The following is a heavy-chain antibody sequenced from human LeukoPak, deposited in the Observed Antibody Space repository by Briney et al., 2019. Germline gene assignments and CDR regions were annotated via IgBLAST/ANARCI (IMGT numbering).Heavy chain of an antibody. CDR3: QRDRGVDDCSGGSCSHYYYYMDV. J-gene: IGHJ6*03. CDR1: GYTFTVYY. Sequence: ASVTVSLTASGYTFTVYYMHWVRQAPGQGLEWMGWTNPNSGGTNYAQKFQGRVTMTRDTSISTAYMELSRLRSDDTAVYYCQRDRGVDDCSGGSCSHYYYYMDVWGKGTTVTISS. CDR2: TNPNSGGT. D-gene: IGHD2-15*01. V-gene: IGHV1-2*02.